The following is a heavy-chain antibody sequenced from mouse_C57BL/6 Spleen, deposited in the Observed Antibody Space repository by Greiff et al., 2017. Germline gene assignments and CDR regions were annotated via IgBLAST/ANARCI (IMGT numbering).Heavy chain of an antibody. CDR3: ARSPHYYGSSHFDY. Sequence: QVQLQQPGAELVKPGASVKMSCKASGYTFTSYWITWVKQRPGQGLEWIGDIYPGSGSTNYNEKFKSKATLTVDTSSRTAYMQLSSLTSEDSAVYYCARSPHYYGSSHFDYWGQGTTLTVSS. CDR1: GYTFTSYW. V-gene: IGHV1-55*01. CDR2: IYPGSGST. J-gene: IGHJ2*01. D-gene: IGHD1-1*01.